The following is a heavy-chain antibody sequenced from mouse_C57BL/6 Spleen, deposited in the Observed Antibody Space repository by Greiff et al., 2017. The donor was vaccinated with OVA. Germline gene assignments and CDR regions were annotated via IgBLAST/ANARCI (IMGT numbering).Heavy chain of an antibody. J-gene: IGHJ2*01. CDR3: ASGLDY. Sequence: QVQLQQSGPELVKPGASVTISCKASGYAFSSSWMNWVKQRPGKGLEWIGRIYPGDGDTNYNGKFTGKATLTADKSSSTAYMQLSSLTSEDSAVYFCASGLDYWGQGTTLTVSS. CDR2: IYPGDGDT. V-gene: IGHV1-82*01. CDR1: GYAFSSSW.